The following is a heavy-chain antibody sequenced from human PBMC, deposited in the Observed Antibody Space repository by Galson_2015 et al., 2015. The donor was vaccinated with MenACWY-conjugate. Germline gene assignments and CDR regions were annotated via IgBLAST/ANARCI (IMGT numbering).Heavy chain of an antibody. V-gene: IGHV5-51*01. CDR3: ARHPPGGRGMDV. CDR2: ISPIDSKT. J-gene: IGHJ6*02. CDR1: GYNFITYW. D-gene: IGHD1-26*01. Sequence: QSGAEVKKPGESLTISCKAFGYNFITYWIGWVRQVPGKGLEWVGLISPIDSKTRYSPAFEGRVTISADNSITTAYPQWNSLQASDTAMYYCARHPPGGRGMDVWGQGTTVTVSS.